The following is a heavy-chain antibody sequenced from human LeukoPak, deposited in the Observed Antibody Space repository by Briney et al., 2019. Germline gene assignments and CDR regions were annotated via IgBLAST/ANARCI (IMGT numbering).Heavy chain of an antibody. CDR2: INPSGGST. J-gene: IGHJ4*02. Sequence: ASVKVSCKASGYTFTSYYMHWVRQAPGHGLEWMGIINPSGGSTSYAQKFQGRVTMTRDTSTSTVYMELSSLRSEDTAVYYCARLWGGVVPADQSDYWGQGTLVTVSS. V-gene: IGHV1-46*01. CDR3: ARLWGGVVPADQSDY. CDR1: GYTFTSYY. D-gene: IGHD2-2*01.